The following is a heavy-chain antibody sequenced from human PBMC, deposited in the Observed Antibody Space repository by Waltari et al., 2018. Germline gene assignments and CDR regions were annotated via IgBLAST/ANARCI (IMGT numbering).Heavy chain of an antibody. Sequence: QVQLQQWGAGLLKPSETLSLTCAVYGGSFSGYYWSWIRQPPGKGLEWIGEINHSGSPNYNPYLKSGVTISVDTSKNQFSLKLSSVTAADTAVYYCARERRTYYDFWSGYSYFDYWGQGTLVTVSS. D-gene: IGHD3-3*01. V-gene: IGHV4-34*01. J-gene: IGHJ4*02. CDR3: ARERRTYYDFWSGYSYFDY. CDR1: GGSFSGYY. CDR2: INHSGSP.